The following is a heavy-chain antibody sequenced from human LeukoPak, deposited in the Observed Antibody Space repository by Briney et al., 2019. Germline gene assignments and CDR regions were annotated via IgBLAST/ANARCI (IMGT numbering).Heavy chain of an antibody. CDR2: TYYRSQWYT. Sequence: SQTLSLTCAISGDSVSSNSAAWNWIRQSPSRGLEWLGRTYYRSQWYTNYAVSVKSRITINSDTSKNQFSLHLSSVTPEDTAVYYCARGAVAHYDYWGQGTLVTVSS. V-gene: IGHV6-1*01. J-gene: IGHJ4*02. D-gene: IGHD6-19*01. CDR3: ARGAVAHYDY. CDR1: GDSVSSNSAA.